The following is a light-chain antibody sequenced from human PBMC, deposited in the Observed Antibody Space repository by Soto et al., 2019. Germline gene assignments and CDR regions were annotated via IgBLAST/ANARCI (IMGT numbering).Light chain of an antibody. V-gene: IGLV1-47*01. CDR1: SSNIGRNY. CDR2: RDN. CDR3: ATWDDSLGGPV. J-gene: IGLJ2*01. Sequence: QSVLTQTPSVSGTHGQRVNISCSGSSSNIGRNYVYWYHQFPGTAPKLLIYRDNERPSGVPDRFSGSKSGTSASLAISGLRSGDEADYHCATWDDSLGGPVFGGGTKLTVL.